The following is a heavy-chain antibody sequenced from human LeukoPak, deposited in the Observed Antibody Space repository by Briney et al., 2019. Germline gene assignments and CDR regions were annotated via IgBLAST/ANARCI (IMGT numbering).Heavy chain of an antibody. CDR1: GSSISNGYF. J-gene: IGHJ4*02. Sequence: SETLSLTCAVSGSSISNGYFWGWIRQSPGKGLEWIGRIYRHDITSYNPSLRGRVYMSVDTSKNQFSLQLTSVTAADTAVYYCARYDSRGSASAKFDYWGQGIMVTVSS. CDR3: ARYDSRGSASAKFDY. D-gene: IGHD3-16*01. V-gene: IGHV4-38-2*01. CDR2: IYRHDIT.